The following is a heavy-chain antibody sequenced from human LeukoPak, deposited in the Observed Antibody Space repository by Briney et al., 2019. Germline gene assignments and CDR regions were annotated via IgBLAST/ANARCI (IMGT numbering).Heavy chain of an antibody. CDR2: INPSGGST. J-gene: IGHJ5*02. CDR3: ARDNSMEDTAWWFDP. V-gene: IGHV1-46*01. Sequence: ASVKVSCKASGYTFTSYYMHWVRQAPGQGLEWMGIINPSGGSTSYAQKFQGRVTMTRDTSTSTVYMELSSLRSEDTAVYYCARDNSMEDTAWWFDPWGQGTLVIVSS. CDR1: GYTFTSYY. D-gene: IGHD1-1*01.